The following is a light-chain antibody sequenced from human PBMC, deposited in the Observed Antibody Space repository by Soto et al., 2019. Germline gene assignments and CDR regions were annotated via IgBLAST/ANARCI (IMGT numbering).Light chain of an antibody. J-gene: IGKJ1*01. CDR2: DTS. Sequence: EIVLTQSPATLSLSPGERATLSCRASQSVSSYLAWYQQKPGQAPRLLMYDTSNRAPGIPARFSGSGSGTDFTLTISSLEPEDFAVYFCQQRSKFLWTFDQGTKVDI. CDR1: QSVSSY. CDR3: QQRSKFLWT. V-gene: IGKV3-11*01.